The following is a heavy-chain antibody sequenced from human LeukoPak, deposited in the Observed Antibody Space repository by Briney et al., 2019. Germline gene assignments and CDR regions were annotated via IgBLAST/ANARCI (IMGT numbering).Heavy chain of an antibody. CDR1: GFTFSSYA. D-gene: IGHD3-3*01. CDR2: ISSSSSYI. Sequence: PGGSLRLSCAASGFTFSSYAMNWVRQAPGKGLEWVSSISSSSSYIYYADSVKGRFTISRDNAKNSLYLQMNSLRAEDTAVYYCARSRSGYYTFDYWGQGTLVTVSS. J-gene: IGHJ4*02. CDR3: ARSRSGYYTFDY. V-gene: IGHV3-21*01.